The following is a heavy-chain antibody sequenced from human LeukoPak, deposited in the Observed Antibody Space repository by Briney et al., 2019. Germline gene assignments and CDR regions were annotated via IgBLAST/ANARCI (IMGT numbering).Heavy chain of an antibody. CDR2: FDPEDGET. CDR3: ARTSPASGYDFWSGYYLWHSPYYFDY. CDR1: GYTLTELS. J-gene: IGHJ4*02. V-gene: IGHV1-24*01. D-gene: IGHD3-3*01. Sequence: ASVKVSCKVSGYTLTELSMHWVRQAPGKGLEWMGGFDPEDGETIYAQKFQGRVTMTRNTSISTAYMELSSLRSEDTAVYYCARTSPASGYDFWSGYYLWHSPYYFDYWGQGTLVTVSS.